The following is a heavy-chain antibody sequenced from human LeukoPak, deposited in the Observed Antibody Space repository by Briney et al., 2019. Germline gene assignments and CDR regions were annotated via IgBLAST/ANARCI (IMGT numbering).Heavy chain of an antibody. CDR1: GYSISSGYY. CDR3: ARSRGYSYGSASFDY. Sequence: SETLSLTCTVSGYSISSGYYWGWIRQPPGKGLEWIGSIYHSGSTYCNPSLKSRVTISVDTSKNQFSLKLSSVTAADTAVYYCARSRGYSYGSASFDYWGQGTLVTVSS. J-gene: IGHJ4*02. CDR2: IYHSGST. D-gene: IGHD5-18*01. V-gene: IGHV4-38-2*02.